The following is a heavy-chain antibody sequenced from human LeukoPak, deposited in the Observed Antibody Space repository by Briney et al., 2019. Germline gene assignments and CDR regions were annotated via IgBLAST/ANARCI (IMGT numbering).Heavy chain of an antibody. Sequence: SETLSLTCTVSGRSISNYYWSWIRQPPGKGLEWVGYIYYSGSTNYNPSLRSRVTMSVDTSKNQFSLKLSSVTAADTAVYYCARSPGTGNYFDYWGQGTLVTVSS. J-gene: IGHJ4*02. V-gene: IGHV4-59*08. CDR1: GRSISNYY. CDR2: IYYSGST. CDR3: ARSPGTGNYFDY. D-gene: IGHD3-10*01.